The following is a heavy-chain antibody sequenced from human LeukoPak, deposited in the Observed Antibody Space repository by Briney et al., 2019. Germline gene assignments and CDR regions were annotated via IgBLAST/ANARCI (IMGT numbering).Heavy chain of an antibody. Sequence: ASVKISCKASGYTFTGYYMHWVRQAPGQGLEWMGRINPNSGGTNYAQKFQGRVTMTRDTSISTAYMELSRLRSDDTAVYYCARDHGDFWSGYYSYWGQGTLVTVSS. J-gene: IGHJ4*02. CDR3: ARDHGDFWSGYYSY. CDR1: GYTFTGYY. D-gene: IGHD3-3*01. V-gene: IGHV1-2*06. CDR2: INPNSGGT.